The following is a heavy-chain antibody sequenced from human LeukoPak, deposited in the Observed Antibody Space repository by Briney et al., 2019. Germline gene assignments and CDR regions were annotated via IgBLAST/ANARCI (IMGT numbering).Heavy chain of an antibody. D-gene: IGHD6-6*01. V-gene: IGHV3-66*01. CDR3: ARDPPAVAANTYG. Sequence: PGGSLRLSCAASGVTVGNNYMNWVRRAPGKGLEWVSLIYSGGTTHYADSVKGRFTISRDNSKNTLYLQMNSLRVDDTAVYYCARDPPAVAANTYGWGQGTLVTASS. CDR1: GVTVGNNY. CDR2: IYSGGTT. J-gene: IGHJ4*02.